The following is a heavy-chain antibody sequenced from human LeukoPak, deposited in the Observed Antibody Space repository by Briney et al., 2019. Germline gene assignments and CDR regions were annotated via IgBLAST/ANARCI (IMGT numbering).Heavy chain of an antibody. J-gene: IGHJ6*03. CDR1: GYTFTSYY. V-gene: IGHV1-18*04. CDR2: ISAYNGNT. Sequence: GASVKVSCKASGYTFTSYYMHWVRQAPGQGLEWMGWISAYNGNTNYAQKLQGRVTMTTDTSTSTAYMELRSLRSDDTAVYYCARDLEYSSSWRPYYMDVWGKGTTVTVSS. CDR3: ARDLEYSSSWRPYYMDV. D-gene: IGHD6-13*01.